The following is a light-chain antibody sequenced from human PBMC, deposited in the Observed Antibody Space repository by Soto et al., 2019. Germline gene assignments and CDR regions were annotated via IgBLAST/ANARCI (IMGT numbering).Light chain of an antibody. CDR2: GNS. J-gene: IGLJ1*01. V-gene: IGLV1-40*01. CDR1: SSNIGAGYD. Sequence: QPVLTQPPSVSGAPGQRVTISCTGSSSNIGAGYDVHWYQQLPGTAPKLLIYGNSNRPSGVPDRFSGSKSGTSASLAITGXXXXDEAYYYCQSYDSSLSGSYVFGTGTKVTVL. CDR3: QSYDSSLSGSYV.